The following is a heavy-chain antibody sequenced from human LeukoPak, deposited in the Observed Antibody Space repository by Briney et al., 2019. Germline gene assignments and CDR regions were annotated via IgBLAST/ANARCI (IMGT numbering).Heavy chain of an antibody. CDR1: GFTFSSYW. J-gene: IGHJ4*02. Sequence: GGSLRLSCAASGFTFSSYWMHWVRQAPGKGLVWVSRVSTDGNIISYADSVKGRFTISRDNAKNTVYLQMNSLRAEDTAVYYCVRDRTTVTLFDSWGQGTLVTVSS. CDR2: VSTDGNII. V-gene: IGHV3-74*01. D-gene: IGHD4-17*01. CDR3: VRDRTTVTLFDS.